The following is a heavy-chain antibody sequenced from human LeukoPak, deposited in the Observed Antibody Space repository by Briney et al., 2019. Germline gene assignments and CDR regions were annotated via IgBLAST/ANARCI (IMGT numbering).Heavy chain of an antibody. CDR2: IKQDGSEK. CDR3: ARVRRYCSSTSCSIFHY. CDR1: GFTFSSYG. Sequence: GGSLRLSCAASGFTFSSYGMSWVRQAPGKGLEWVANIKQDGSEKYYVDSVKGRFTISRDNAKNSLYLQMNSLRAEDTAVYYCARVRRYCSSTSCSIFHYWGQGTLVTVSS. D-gene: IGHD2-2*01. J-gene: IGHJ4*02. V-gene: IGHV3-7*01.